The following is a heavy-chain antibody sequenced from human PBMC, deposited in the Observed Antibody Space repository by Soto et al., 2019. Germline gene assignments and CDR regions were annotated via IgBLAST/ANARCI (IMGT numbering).Heavy chain of an antibody. Sequence: EVQLVESGGGLVQPGGSLKLSCAASGFTFSGSAMHWVRQASGKGLEWVGRIRSKTNTYATAYAASVKGRFTISRYDSKTTAYLQMNSLKTEDTALYYCIRSYGGNYYCWFDPWGQGTLVTVSS. V-gene: IGHV3-73*02. CDR1: GFTFSGSA. CDR2: IRSKTNTYAT. D-gene: IGHD2-15*01. J-gene: IGHJ5*02. CDR3: IRSYGGNYYCWFDP.